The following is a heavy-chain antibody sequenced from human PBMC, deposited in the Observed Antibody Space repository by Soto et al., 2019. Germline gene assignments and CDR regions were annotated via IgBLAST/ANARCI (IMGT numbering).Heavy chain of an antibody. J-gene: IGHJ4*02. CDR1: GFTFSSYA. V-gene: IGHV3-23*01. D-gene: IGHD3-3*01. Sequence: RGSLRLSCAASGFTFSSYAMSWVRQAPGKGLEWVSAISGSGGSTYYADSVKGRFTISRDNSKNTLYLQMNSLRAEDTAVYYCAKDSKPSYDFWSGFEEPSYFDYWGQGTLVTVSS. CDR3: AKDSKPSYDFWSGFEEPSYFDY. CDR2: ISGSGGST.